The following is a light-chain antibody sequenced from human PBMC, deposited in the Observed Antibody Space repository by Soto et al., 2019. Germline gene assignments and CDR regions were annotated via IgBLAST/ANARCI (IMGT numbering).Light chain of an antibody. CDR3: SSYTSSSTLG. J-gene: IGLJ2*01. Sequence: QSALTQPASVSGSPGQSITISCTGTSSDVGGSDFVSWHQQHPGKAPKLMIYDVSKWPSGVSNRFSGSKSGNTASLTISGLQAEDEADYYCSSYTSSSTLGFGGGTKLTVL. CDR1: SSDVGGSDF. CDR2: DVS. V-gene: IGLV2-14*01.